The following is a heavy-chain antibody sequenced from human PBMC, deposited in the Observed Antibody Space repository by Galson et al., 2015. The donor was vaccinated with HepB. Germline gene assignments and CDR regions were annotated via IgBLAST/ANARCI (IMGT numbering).Heavy chain of an antibody. J-gene: IGHJ4*02. V-gene: IGHV3-23*01. D-gene: IGHD3-22*01. Sequence: SLRLSCAASGFTFSSYAMSWVRQAPGKGLEWVSGINPSGGNTYYADSVKGRFTISRDNSKNTLFLQMNSLRAEDTAIYYCAKEGYDYDSSGYFDHWGQGTLVTVSS. CDR2: INPSGGNT. CDR1: GFTFSSYA. CDR3: AKEGYDYDSSGYFDH.